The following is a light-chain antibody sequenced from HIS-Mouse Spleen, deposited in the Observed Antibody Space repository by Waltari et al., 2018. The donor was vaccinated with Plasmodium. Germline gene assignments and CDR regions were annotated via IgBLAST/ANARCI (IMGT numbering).Light chain of an antibody. CDR3: QQYNNWSFT. J-gene: IGKJ3*01. Sequence: EIVMTQSPATLSVPPGERATLSCRASQSVSSNLAWYQQKPGQAPRLLIYGASTRATGIPARFSGSGCGTEFTLTISSLQSEDFAVYYCQQYNNWSFTFGPGTKVDIK. V-gene: IGKV3-15*01. CDR2: GAS. CDR1: QSVSSN.